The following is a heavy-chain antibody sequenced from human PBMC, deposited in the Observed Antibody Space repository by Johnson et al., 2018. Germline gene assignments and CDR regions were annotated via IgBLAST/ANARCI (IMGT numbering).Heavy chain of an antibody. D-gene: IGHD3-3*01. CDR3: AAWSGDSRDLEH. CDR2: SRRAGPI. CDR1: GFTLSDYY. J-gene: IGHJ1*01. V-gene: IGHV3-11*01. Sequence: QVQLVQSGGALVEXGGSLRLSCAASGFTLSDYYLSWIRQAPGKGLDWVSYSRRAGPIYYGDSVRGRFTISRDNAKNSLYLQMNNLRAEDTAVYFCAAWSGDSRDLEHWGQGTLVTVSS.